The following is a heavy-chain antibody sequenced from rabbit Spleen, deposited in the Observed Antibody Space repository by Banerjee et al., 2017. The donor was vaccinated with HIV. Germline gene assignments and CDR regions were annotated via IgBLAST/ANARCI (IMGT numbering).Heavy chain of an antibody. J-gene: IGHJ4*01. CDR1: GFSFTYGYV. Sequence: QEQLVESGGGLVQPEGSLTLTCKASGFSFTYGYVMCWVRQAPGKGLECIACIYGGSGGSTWYASWAKGRFTISKTSSTTVTLQLTSLTAADTATYFCARGSAAMTMVITGFYFNLWGPGTLVTVS. CDR2: IYGGSGGST. CDR3: ARGSAAMTMVITGFYFNL. V-gene: IGHV1S45*01. D-gene: IGHD2-1*01.